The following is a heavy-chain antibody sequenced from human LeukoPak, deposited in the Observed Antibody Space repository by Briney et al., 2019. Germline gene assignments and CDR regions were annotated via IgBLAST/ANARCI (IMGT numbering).Heavy chain of an antibody. CDR2: IRYDGSNK. CDR1: GFTFSSYG. CDR3: AKESDYGDFPGD. J-gene: IGHJ4*02. V-gene: IGHV3-30*02. Sequence: GGSLRLSRAASGFTFSSYGMHWVRQAPGKGLGWVAFIRYDGSNKYYADSVKGRFTISRDNSKNTLYLQMNSLRAEDTAVYYCAKESDYGDFPGDWGQGTLVTVSS. D-gene: IGHD4-17*01.